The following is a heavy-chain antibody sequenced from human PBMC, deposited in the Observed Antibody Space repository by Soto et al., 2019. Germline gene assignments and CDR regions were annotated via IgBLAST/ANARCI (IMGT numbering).Heavy chain of an antibody. CDR1: GGSFSGYY. CDR3: ARGWYGWLRLFDY. CDR2: INHSGST. D-gene: IGHD5-12*01. Sequence: XETLSLTCAVYGGSFSGYYWSWIRQPPGKGLEWIGEINHSGSTNYNPSLKSRVTISVDTSKNQFSLKLSSVTAADTAVYYCARGWYGWLRLFDYWGQGTLVTVSS. V-gene: IGHV4-34*01. J-gene: IGHJ4*02.